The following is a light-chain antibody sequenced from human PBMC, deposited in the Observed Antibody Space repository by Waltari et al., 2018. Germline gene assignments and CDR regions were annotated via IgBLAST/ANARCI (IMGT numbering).Light chain of an antibody. J-gene: IGLJ2*01. CDR3: SSYTTSSTLVL. Sequence: QSALTQPASVSGSPGQSITISCTGTSSDVGGYNYVSWYQQHPGKAPKLMIYDVSNRPSGVSNRFSGSKSGNTASLTISVLQAEDEADYYCSSYTTSSTLVLFGGGTKLTVL. V-gene: IGLV2-14*03. CDR1: SSDVGGYNY. CDR2: DVS.